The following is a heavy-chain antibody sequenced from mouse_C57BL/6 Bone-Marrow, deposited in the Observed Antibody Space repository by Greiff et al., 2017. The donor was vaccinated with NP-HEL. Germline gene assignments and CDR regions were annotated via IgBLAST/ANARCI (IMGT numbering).Heavy chain of an antibody. V-gene: IGHV1-39*01. CDR2: INPNYGTT. J-gene: IGHJ4*01. D-gene: IGHD1-1*01. CDR1: GYSFTDYN. Sequence: VQLQQSGPELVKPGASVKISCKASGYSFTDYNMNWVKQSNGKSLEWIGVINPNYGTTSYNQKFKGKATLTVDQASSTAYMQLNSLTSEDAAVYYSARDYGSSYDYAMDYWGQGTSVTVSS. CDR3: ARDYGSSYDYAMDY.